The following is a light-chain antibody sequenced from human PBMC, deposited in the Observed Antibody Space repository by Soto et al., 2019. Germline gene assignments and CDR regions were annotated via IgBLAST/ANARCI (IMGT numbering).Light chain of an antibody. CDR1: QSISSNY. V-gene: IGKV3-20*01. CDR3: QQYGSSPRT. Sequence: EIVLTQSPGTLSLSPGERATLSCRASQSISSNYLAWYQHKPGQAPRLLIYGASSRATGVPDRFSGSGTGTDFTLTISSLGPGDFAVYYCQQYGSSPRTFDQGTKVEIK. J-gene: IGKJ1*01. CDR2: GAS.